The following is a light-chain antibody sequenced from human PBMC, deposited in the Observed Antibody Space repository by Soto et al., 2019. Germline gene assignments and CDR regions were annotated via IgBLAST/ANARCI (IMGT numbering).Light chain of an antibody. J-gene: IGKJ5*01. CDR1: QSVSSSY. V-gene: IGKV3D-20*02. Sequence: EIVLTQSPGTLSLSTGERATLSCRASQSVSSSYLAWYQQKPGQAPRLLIYGASSRATGIPDRFSGSGSGTDFTLTISRLEPEDFAVYYCQQRSEWPITFGQGTRLEIK. CDR3: QQRSEWPIT. CDR2: GAS.